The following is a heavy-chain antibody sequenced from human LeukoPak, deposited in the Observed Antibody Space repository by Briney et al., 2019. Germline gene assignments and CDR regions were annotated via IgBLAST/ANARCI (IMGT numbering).Heavy chain of an antibody. J-gene: IGHJ4*02. CDR1: GFTFSSYS. V-gene: IGHV4-39*07. D-gene: IGHD1-14*01. CDR3: AREVAGTPFIDY. Sequence: GSLRLSCAASGFTFSSYSMNWIRQPPGKGLEWIGSASYSGNTYYNPSLKSRVTILVDTSKNQFSLKLRSVTAADTAIYYCAREVAGTPFIDYWGQGTLVTVSS. CDR2: ASYSGNT.